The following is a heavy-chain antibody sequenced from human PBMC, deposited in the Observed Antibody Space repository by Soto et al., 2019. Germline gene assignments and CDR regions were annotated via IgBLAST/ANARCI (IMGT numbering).Heavy chain of an antibody. CDR1: GFNFSNHW. CDR2: ITSDGKSK. D-gene: IGHD2-21*02. V-gene: IGHV3-74*01. Sequence: GWSLRLSCAASGFNFSNHWMHWVRQRPAEGLVWVSRITSDGKSKAYAESVKGRFAISRDNAKNTLYLQMNGLTAEDTAVYYCARESGDWPLNWFDPWGQGT. CDR3: ARESGDWPLNWFDP. J-gene: IGHJ5*02.